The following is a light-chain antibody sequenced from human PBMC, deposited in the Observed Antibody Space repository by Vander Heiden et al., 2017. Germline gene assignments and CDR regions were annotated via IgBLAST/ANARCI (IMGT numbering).Light chain of an antibody. CDR2: DAA. J-gene: IGKJ4*01. Sequence: DIQMTQSPSSLSASVEDRVTITCQASQDISNFLNWYQQKPGKAPKRLIYDAANMETGVPSRCSGSGSGTDFTFTISSLQPEDIATYYCQQYDNLPPLTFGGGTKVEIK. V-gene: IGKV1-33*01. CDR3: QQYDNLPPLT. CDR1: QDISNF.